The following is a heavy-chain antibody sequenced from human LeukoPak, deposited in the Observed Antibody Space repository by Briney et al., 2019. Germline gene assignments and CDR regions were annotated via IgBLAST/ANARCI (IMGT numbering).Heavy chain of an antibody. CDR3: TRDLGQWLLQGIFFDY. CDR2: ISAYSTYNGNT. Sequence: ASVKVSCKASGYTFTCYGISWVRQAPGQGPEWMGWISAYSTYNGNTNYAQKFQGRVTMTTDTSTSTAYMELRSLRSDDTAVYYCTRDLGQWLLQGIFFDYWGQGTLVTVSS. CDR1: GYTFTCYG. D-gene: IGHD5-12*01. V-gene: IGHV1-18*01. J-gene: IGHJ4*02.